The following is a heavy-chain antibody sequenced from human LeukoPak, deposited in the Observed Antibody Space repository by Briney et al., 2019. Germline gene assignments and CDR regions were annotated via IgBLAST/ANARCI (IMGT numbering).Heavy chain of an antibody. J-gene: IGHJ4*02. CDR1: GGSISSSSYY. CDR2: IYYSGST. D-gene: IGHD6-19*01. V-gene: IGHV4-39*07. Sequence: PSETLSLTCTVSGGSISSSSYYWGWIRQPPGKGLEWIGSIYYSGSTYYNPSLKSRVTISVDTSKNQFSLKLSSVTAADTAVYYCAREGYSSGWRPYYFDYWGQGTLVTVSS. CDR3: AREGYSSGWRPYYFDY.